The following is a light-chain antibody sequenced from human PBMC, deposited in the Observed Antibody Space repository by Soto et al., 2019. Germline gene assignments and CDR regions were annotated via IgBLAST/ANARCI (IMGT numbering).Light chain of an antibody. J-gene: IGKJ4*01. V-gene: IGKV1-39*01. Sequence: IQMTQSPSSLSASVGDRVTITCRASQSIVRNLNWYQQKPGKAPELLIYTASNLQSGVPSRFSGSRSGTDFALTISSLQPEDSAVYYCQQSHSSPLSFGGGTKVEFK. CDR2: TAS. CDR1: QSIVRN. CDR3: QQSHSSPLS.